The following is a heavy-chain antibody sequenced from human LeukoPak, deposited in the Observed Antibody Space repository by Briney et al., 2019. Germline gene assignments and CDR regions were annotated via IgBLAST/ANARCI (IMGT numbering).Heavy chain of an antibody. Sequence: ASVKVSCKASGYTFTSYGISWVRQAPGQALEWMGWVSAYNGNTNYAQKLQGRVTMTTNPSTSTAYMELRSLRSDDTAVYYCAREGYGEHYYYYGMDVWGQGTTVTVSS. CDR1: GYTFTSYG. D-gene: IGHD4-17*01. CDR2: VSAYNGNT. V-gene: IGHV1-18*01. J-gene: IGHJ6*02. CDR3: AREGYGEHYYYYGMDV.